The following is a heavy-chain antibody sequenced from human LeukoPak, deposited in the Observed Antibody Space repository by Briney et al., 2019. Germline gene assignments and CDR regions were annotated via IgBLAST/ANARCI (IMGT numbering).Heavy chain of an antibody. V-gene: IGHV3-23*01. CDR2: ISGSGGST. CDR3: AKKDIVATSDYYYYGMDV. Sequence: GGSLRLSCAASGFTFSSYAMSWVRQAPGKGLEWVSAISGSGGSTYYADSVKGRFTISRDNSKNTLYLQMNSLRAEDTAVYYCAKKDIVATSDYYYYGMDVWGQGTTVTVSS. J-gene: IGHJ6*02. CDR1: GFTFSSYA. D-gene: IGHD5-12*01.